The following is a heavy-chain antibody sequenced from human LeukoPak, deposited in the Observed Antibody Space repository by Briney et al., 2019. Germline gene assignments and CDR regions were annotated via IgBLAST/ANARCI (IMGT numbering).Heavy chain of an antibody. CDR3: ARGTITTVTDS. J-gene: IGHJ4*02. D-gene: IGHD4-17*01. Sequence: SETLSLTCTVSGDSLSTYYWSWVRQPPGKGLEWIGCIYYSGSTNYNPSLKSRVTISVDESKTQLSLRLESVTAADTAVYYCARGTITTVTDSWGPGTLVTVSS. CDR2: IYYSGST. V-gene: IGHV4-59*12. CDR1: GDSLSTYY.